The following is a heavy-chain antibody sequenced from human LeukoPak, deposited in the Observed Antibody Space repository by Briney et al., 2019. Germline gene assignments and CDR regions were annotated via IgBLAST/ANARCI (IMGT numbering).Heavy chain of an antibody. V-gene: IGHV4-4*07. CDR1: GGSISSYY. J-gene: IGHJ4*02. CDR3: ARVYGDGLVDY. D-gene: IGHD4-17*01. CDR2: IYISGRT. Sequence: SQTLSPNRTASGGSISSYYWSSIRQPAGQGLAWIGRIYISGRTTYNPSLKSRVTISVHTSQNPFSLKLSSVTAAHTAVYYCARVYGDGLVDYWGPGTLVTVSS.